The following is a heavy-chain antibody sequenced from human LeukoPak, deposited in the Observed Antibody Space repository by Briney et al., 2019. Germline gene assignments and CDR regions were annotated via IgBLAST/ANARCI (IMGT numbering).Heavy chain of an antibody. CDR3: ARGWRYMVRGVIITYLTPHTGPPLYYYGMDV. D-gene: IGHD3-10*01. J-gene: IGHJ6*02. CDR1: GGSFSGYY. V-gene: IGHV4-34*01. Sequence: NPSETLSLTCAVYGGSFSGYYWSWIRQPPGKGLEWIGEINHSGSTNYNPSLKSRVTISVDTSKNQFSLKLSSATAADTAVYYCARGWRYMVRGVIITYLTPHTGPPLYYYGMDVWGQGTTVTVSS. CDR2: INHSGST.